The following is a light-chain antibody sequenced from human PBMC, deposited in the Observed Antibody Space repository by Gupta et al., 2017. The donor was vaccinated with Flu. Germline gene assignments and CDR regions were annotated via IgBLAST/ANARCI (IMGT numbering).Light chain of an antibody. V-gene: IGLV2-23*01. CDR1: SSDVGNYNL. CDR3: CSYAGSSTYV. CDR2: EGS. J-gene: IGLJ1*01. Sequence: QSALTQPASVSGSPGQSITIPCTGTSSDVGNYNLVSWYQQHPGKAPKFMIYEGSKRPSGVSNRFSGSKSGNTASLTISGLQAEDEADYYCCSYAGSSTYVFGTGTKVTVL.